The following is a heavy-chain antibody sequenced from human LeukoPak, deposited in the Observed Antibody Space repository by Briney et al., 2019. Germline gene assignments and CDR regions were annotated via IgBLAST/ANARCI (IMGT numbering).Heavy chain of an antibody. Sequence: SETLSLTCTVSGVSISIFYWAWIRQPPGKGLEWIGYSSNIEGTYYNPSLKSRVTISLDTSKNQFSLRLNSVTAADTAVYYCARVKGSNWLDPWGQGTLVTVSS. CDR2: SSNIEGT. V-gene: IGHV4-59*01. CDR1: GVSISIFY. CDR3: ARVKGSNWLDP. D-gene: IGHD6-6*01. J-gene: IGHJ5*02.